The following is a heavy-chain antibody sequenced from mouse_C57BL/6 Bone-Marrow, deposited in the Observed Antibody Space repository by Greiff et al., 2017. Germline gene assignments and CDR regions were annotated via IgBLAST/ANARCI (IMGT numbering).Heavy chain of an antibody. CDR1: GFTFSDYY. D-gene: IGHD1-1*01. V-gene: IGHV5-12*01. Sequence: EVKLMESGGGLVQPGGSLKLSCAASGFTFSDYYMYWVRQTPEKRLEWVAYISNGGGSTYYPDTVKGRFTISRDNAKTTLYLQMSRLKSEDTAMYYCARPLLLRYTWFAYWGQGTLVTVSA. J-gene: IGHJ3*01. CDR3: ARPLLLRYTWFAY. CDR2: ISNGGGST.